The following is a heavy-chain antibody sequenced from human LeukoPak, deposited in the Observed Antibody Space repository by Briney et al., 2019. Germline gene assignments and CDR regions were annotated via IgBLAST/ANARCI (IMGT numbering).Heavy chain of an antibody. J-gene: IGHJ4*02. CDR3: AKDLESSGHPAGSYFDY. Sequence: GGSLRLSCAASGFTFSSYAMSWVRQAPGKGLEWVSAISGSGGSTYYADSVKGRFTISRDNSKNTLYLQMNSLRAEDTAVYYCAKDLESSGHPAGSYFDYWGQGTLVTVSS. CDR1: GFTFSSYA. V-gene: IGHV3-23*01. D-gene: IGHD3-22*01. CDR2: ISGSGGST.